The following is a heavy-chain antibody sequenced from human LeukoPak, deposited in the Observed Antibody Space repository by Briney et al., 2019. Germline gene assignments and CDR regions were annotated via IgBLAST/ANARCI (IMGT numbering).Heavy chain of an antibody. CDR2: ISSSSSYI. CDR1: GFTFSSYW. J-gene: IGHJ4*02. CDR3: AKFRTVTTDYFDY. Sequence: KPGGSLRLSCAASGFTFSSYWMSWVRQAPGKGLEWVSSISSSSSYIYYADSVKGRFTISRDNAKNSLYLQMNSLRAEDTAVYYCAKFRTVTTDYFDYWGQGTLVTVSS. D-gene: IGHD4-17*01. V-gene: IGHV3-21*04.